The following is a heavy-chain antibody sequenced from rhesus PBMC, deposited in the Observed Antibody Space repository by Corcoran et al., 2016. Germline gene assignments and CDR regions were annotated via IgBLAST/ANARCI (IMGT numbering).Heavy chain of an antibody. V-gene: IGHV3-14*01. CDR3: ARRVPYFDY. J-gene: IGHJ4*01. Sequence: EVQLVESGGGLAKPGGSLRLSCAASGFTFSSYWMHWVRQAPGKGLEWISAINSAGSSIYYVDSGKGRFTISRENAKNTLYLQMDSLRAEDTAVYYCARRVPYFDYWGQGVLVTVSS. CDR1: GFTFSSYW. CDR2: INSAGSSI. D-gene: IGHD4-11*01.